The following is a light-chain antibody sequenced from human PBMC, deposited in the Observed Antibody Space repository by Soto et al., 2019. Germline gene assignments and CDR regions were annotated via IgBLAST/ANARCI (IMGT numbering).Light chain of an antibody. V-gene: IGKV1-33*01. CDR2: DAS. Sequence: DIQMTQSPSSLSASVGDRVTITCRASQTINSWLAWYQQKPGKAPKLLIYDASNLETGVPSRFSGSGSGTDFTFTISSLQPEDIATYYCQQYDNLPTFGQGTRLEIK. CDR3: QQYDNLPT. CDR1: QTINSW. J-gene: IGKJ5*01.